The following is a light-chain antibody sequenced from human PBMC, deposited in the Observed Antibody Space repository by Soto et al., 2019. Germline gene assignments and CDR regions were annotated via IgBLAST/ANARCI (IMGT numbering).Light chain of an antibody. J-gene: IGKJ4*01. CDR1: QSVSIN. CDR3: QQDNNWPPQPS. V-gene: IGKV3-15*01. Sequence: IVMTQSPATLSVSPGERATLSCRAGQSVSINLAWYQQKPGQAPRLLIYGASTRATGIPARFSGRGAGTECTLTLNSLQSANSGLYSGQQDNNWPPQPSFGGGTRVEIK. CDR2: GAS.